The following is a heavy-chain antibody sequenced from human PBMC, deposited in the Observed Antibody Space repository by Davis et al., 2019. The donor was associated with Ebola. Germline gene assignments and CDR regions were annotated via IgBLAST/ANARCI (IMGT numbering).Heavy chain of an antibody. CDR1: GYIFTTYD. V-gene: IGHV1-8*01. Sequence: ASVKVSCKASGYIFTTYDINWVRQATGQGFEWMGWMNPNSGHPGYDRKFQGRVTMTANTSINTAYMELSSLTSDDTAVYYCARGHDYYGSGSTWGQGTLVTVSS. D-gene: IGHD3-10*01. CDR3: ARGHDYYGSGST. J-gene: IGHJ4*02. CDR2: MNPNSGHP.